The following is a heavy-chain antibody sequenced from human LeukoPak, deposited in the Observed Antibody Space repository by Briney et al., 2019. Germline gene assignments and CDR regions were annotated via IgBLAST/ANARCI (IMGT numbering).Heavy chain of an antibody. CDR1: RFTFSNAW. V-gene: IGHV3-23*01. CDR2: IGGSGGRT. D-gene: IGHD5-18*01. J-gene: IGHJ4*02. CDR3: AKASGYTYAYPFDY. Sequence: PGGSLRLSCAASRFTFSNAWMSWVRQAPGKGLECVSTIGGSGGRTHYADSVKGRFTISRDNSKNTLYLQMSSLRADDTAVYYCAKASGYTYAYPFDYWGQGTLVTVSS.